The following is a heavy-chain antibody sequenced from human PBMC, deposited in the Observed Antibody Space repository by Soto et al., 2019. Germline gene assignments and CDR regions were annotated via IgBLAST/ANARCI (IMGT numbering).Heavy chain of an antibody. Sequence: QVQLVESGGGVVQPGRSLRLSCAASGFTFSSYGMHWVRQAPGKGLEWVAVISYDGSNKYYADSVKGRFTISRDNSKNTLYLQMNSLRAEDTAVFYCAKDSGFYCSGGRCTETPFDYWGQGALVTVSS. CDR2: ISYDGSNK. D-gene: IGHD2-15*01. V-gene: IGHV3-30*18. CDR1: GFTFSSYG. CDR3: AKDSGFYCSGGRCTETPFDY. J-gene: IGHJ4*02.